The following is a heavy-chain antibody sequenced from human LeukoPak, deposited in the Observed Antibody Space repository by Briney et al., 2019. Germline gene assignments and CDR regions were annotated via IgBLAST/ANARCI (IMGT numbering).Heavy chain of an antibody. V-gene: IGHV3-23*01. J-gene: IGHJ4*02. D-gene: IGHD5-18*01. CDR3: AKVDRIQLWLIDY. CDR1: GFTFSSYA. Sequence: GGSLRLSCAASGFTFSSYAMSWVRQAPGKGLEWVSAISGSGGSTYYADSVKGRFTISRDNSKNTLYLQMNSLRAEDAAVYYCAKVDRIQLWLIDYWGQGTLVTVSS. CDR2: ISGSGGST.